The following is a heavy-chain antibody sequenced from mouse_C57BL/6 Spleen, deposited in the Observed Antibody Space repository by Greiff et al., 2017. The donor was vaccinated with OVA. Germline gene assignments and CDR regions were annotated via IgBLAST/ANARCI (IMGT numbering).Heavy chain of an antibody. D-gene: IGHD2-4*01. V-gene: IGHV5-6*01. CDR1: GFTFSSYG. CDR2: ISSGGSYT. CDR3: ASGDYDGFAY. Sequence: EVKLVESGGDLVKPGGSLKLSCAASGFTFSSYGMSWVRQTPDKRLEWVATISSGGSYTYYPDSVKGRFTISRDNAKNTLYLQMSSLKSEDTAMYYCASGDYDGFAYWGQGTLVTVSA. J-gene: IGHJ3*01.